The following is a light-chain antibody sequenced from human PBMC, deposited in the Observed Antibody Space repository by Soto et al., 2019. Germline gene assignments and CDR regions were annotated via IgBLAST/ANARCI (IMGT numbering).Light chain of an antibody. CDR1: SSDVGAYTY. CDR3: SSYAASNNFYFV. Sequence: QSVLTQPASVSGSPGQSITISCAGTSSDVGAYTYVSWYQQHPGKAPKLMIYDVSNRPSGVSDRFSGSKSGNTASLTVSGLQAEDEADYYCSSYAASNNFYFVFGGGTKVTVL. V-gene: IGLV2-8*01. J-gene: IGLJ3*02. CDR2: DVS.